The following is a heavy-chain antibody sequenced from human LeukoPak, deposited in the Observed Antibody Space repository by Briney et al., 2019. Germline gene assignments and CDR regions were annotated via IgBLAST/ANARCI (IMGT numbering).Heavy chain of an antibody. CDR2: IRSKTNSYAT. Sequence: GGSLRLSCVASGFTFSGSAMHWVRQASGKGLEWVGRIRSKTNSYATAYGASVKGRFTISRDDSKNTAYLQMNSLETEDTAVYFCTKYRGTVDYYGAFDIWGQGTVVTVSS. CDR1: GFTFSGSA. J-gene: IGHJ3*02. CDR3: TKYRGTVDYYGAFDI. D-gene: IGHD3-10*01. V-gene: IGHV3-73*01.